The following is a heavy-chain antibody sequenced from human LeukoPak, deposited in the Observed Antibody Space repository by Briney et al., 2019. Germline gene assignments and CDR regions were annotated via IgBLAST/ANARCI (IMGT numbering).Heavy chain of an antibody. CDR1: GGSISSYY. D-gene: IGHD5-18*01. Sequence: SETLSLTCTVSGGSISSYYCNWIRQPPGKGLEWIGYIYYSGSTDYNPSLKSRVTISVDTSKNQFSLNLNSVTAADPAVYYCARGGPLAMARWFDPWGQGTLVTVSS. CDR2: IYYSGST. J-gene: IGHJ5*02. CDR3: ARGGPLAMARWFDP. V-gene: IGHV4-59*01.